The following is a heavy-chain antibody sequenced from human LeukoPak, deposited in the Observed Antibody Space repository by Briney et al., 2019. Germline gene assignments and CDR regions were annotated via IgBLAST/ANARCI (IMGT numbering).Heavy chain of an antibody. CDR1: GYTFTDYY. CDR2: INPSGGST. V-gene: IGHV1-46*01. D-gene: IGHD3-22*01. J-gene: IGHJ4*02. CDR3: ARVDSKPEYYYDNGGRYYGGYYLDF. Sequence: ASVKVSCKASGYTFTDYYMHWVRQAPGQGLEWMGMINPSGGSTSYAQKFQGRVSVTRDASTSTVHMELSSLRSEDTALYYCARVDSKPEYYYDNGGRYYGGYYLDFWGQGTLVTVSS.